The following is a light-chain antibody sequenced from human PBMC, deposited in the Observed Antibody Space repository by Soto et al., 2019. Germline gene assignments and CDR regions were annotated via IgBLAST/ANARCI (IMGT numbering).Light chain of an antibody. CDR2: DTI. Sequence: DIQMTQSPPSLAASVGDRVTITCQASQDLTNYLNWYQQKPGEAPKLLIYDTITLEEGVPTRFSGGGSVKDFTITINGLQPDDAGIYSWQQYVNLPNTFGQGAKLEIK. V-gene: IGKV1-33*01. CDR1: QDLTNY. CDR3: QQYVNLPNT. J-gene: IGKJ2*01.